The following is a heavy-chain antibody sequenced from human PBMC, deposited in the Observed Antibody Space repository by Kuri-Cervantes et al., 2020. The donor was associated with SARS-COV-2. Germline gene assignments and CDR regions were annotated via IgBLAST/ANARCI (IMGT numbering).Heavy chain of an antibody. J-gene: IGHJ4*02. D-gene: IGHD2-2*01. CDR1: GYTFTGYY. CDR2: INPNSGGT. Sequence: ASVKVSCKASGYTFTGYYMHWVRQAPGQGLERMGWINPNSGGTNYAQKFQGRVTMTRDTSISTAYMELSRLRSDDTAVYYCARDFSGDIVVVPAIWGQGTLVTVSS. CDR3: ARDFSGDIVVVPAI. V-gene: IGHV1-2*02.